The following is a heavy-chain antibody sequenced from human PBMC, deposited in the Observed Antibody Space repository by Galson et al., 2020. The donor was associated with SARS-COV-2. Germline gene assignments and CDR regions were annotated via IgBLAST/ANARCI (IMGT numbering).Heavy chain of an antibody. J-gene: IGHJ4*02. Sequence: GGSLRLSCAASGFTFSSSGMHWVRQAPGKALEWVAVIWYDGSNKYYADSVKGRFTISRDNSKNTLYLQMNSLRAEDTAVYYCARGPVVGATGGYFDYWGQGTLVTVSS. CDR1: GFTFSSSG. V-gene: IGHV3-33*01. D-gene: IGHD1-26*01. CDR3: ARGPVVGATGGYFDY. CDR2: IWYDGSNK.